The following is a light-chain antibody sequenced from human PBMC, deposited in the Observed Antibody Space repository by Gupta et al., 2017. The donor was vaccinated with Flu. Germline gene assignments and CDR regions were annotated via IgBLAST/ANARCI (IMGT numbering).Light chain of an antibody. CDR2: DNN. V-gene: IGLV1-44*01. CDR1: SSNMGNNN. CDR3: ATWDSSLNGRV. J-gene: IGLJ3*02. Sequence: QSVLTQPPSVSAPPGQKVTISCSGSSSNMGNNNVYWYQQLPGTAPKLLIYDNNQRPSGIPDRFSGSKSGTSATLAINGLQAEDEADYYCATWDSSLNGRVFGGGTKLTVL.